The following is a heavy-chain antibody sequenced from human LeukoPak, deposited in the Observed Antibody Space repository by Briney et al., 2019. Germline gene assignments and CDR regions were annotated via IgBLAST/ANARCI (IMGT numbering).Heavy chain of an antibody. Sequence: PSETLSLTCAVYGGSFSGYYWSWIRQPPGKGLEWIGEINHSGSTNYNTSLKSRVTISVDTSKNQFSLKLSSVTAADTAVYYCARANWNTKYNWFDPWGQGTLVTVSS. CDR3: ARANWNTKYNWFDP. D-gene: IGHD1-1*01. V-gene: IGHV4-34*01. CDR2: INHSGST. CDR1: GGSFSGYY. J-gene: IGHJ5*02.